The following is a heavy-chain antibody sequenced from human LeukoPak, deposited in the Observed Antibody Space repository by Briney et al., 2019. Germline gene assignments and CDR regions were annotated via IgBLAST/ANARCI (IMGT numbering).Heavy chain of an antibody. CDR1: GFTFSSYW. Sequence: PGVSLRLSCAASGFTFSSYWMSWVRQAPGKGPEWVANIKQDGSEKFYVDSVKGRFTISRDNAKNSLYLQMNSLRAEDTAVYYCARFGRFYADSNFDFWGQGTLVTVSA. J-gene: IGHJ4*02. V-gene: IGHV3-7*05. D-gene: IGHD4-17*01. CDR3: ARFGRFYADSNFDF. CDR2: IKQDGSEK.